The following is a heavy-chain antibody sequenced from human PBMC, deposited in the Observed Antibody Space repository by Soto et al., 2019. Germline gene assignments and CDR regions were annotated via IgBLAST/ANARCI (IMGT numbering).Heavy chain of an antibody. J-gene: IGHJ2*01. CDR3: AGGGGDRPYWYFDL. V-gene: IGHV3-13*04. Sequence: EVQLVESGGGLVQPGGSLRLSCAASGFTFSSYDMHWVRQATGKGLEWVSAIGTAGDTYYPGSVKGRFTISRENAKNSLYLQMTRRRAGDTGVDYGAGGGGDRPYWYFDLWGRGTLVTVSS. D-gene: IGHD3-16*01. CDR2: IGTAGDT. CDR1: GFTFSSYD.